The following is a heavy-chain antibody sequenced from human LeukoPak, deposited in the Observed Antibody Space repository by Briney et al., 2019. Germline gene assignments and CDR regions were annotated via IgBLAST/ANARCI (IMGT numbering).Heavy chain of an antibody. J-gene: IGHJ4*02. CDR2: ITGSGGAT. D-gene: IGHD6-13*01. CDR1: GFTFSTYA. Sequence: PGGSLRLSCAASGFTFSTYAVNWVRQAPGKGLEWVSAITGSGGATYYADSVKGRFTISRDNSKNTLYLQMSSLRAEDTAVYYCARHALTSSSWYPDYFDYWGQGTLVTVSS. CDR3: ARHALTSSSWYPDYFDY. V-gene: IGHV3-23*01.